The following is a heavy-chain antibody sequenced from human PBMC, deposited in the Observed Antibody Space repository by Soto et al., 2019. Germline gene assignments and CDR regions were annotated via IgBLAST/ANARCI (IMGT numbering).Heavy chain of an antibody. CDR1: GGSISSSSYY. Sequence: SETLSLTCTVSGGSISSSSYYWGWIRQPPGKGLEWIGTIYYSGNTHYNPSLRSRVTISMDTSKNQFSLRLTSVTAADTAVYYCARHTDCGSGSSCLGSDNMDTDAFDIWGQGTMVTVSS. CDR3: ARHTDCGSGSSCLGSDNMDTDAFDI. J-gene: IGHJ3*02. V-gene: IGHV4-39*01. CDR2: IYYSGNT. D-gene: IGHD3-10*01.